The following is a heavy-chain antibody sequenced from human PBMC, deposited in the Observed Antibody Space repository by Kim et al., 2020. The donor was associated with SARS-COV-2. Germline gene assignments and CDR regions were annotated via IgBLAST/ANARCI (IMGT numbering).Heavy chain of an antibody. J-gene: IGHJ6*03. CDR3: AKDMSYYYYYMDV. Sequence: YADSVKGRFTISRDNAKNSLYLQMNRLRAEDTALYYCAKDMSYYYYYMDVWGKGTTVTVSS. V-gene: IGHV3-9*01.